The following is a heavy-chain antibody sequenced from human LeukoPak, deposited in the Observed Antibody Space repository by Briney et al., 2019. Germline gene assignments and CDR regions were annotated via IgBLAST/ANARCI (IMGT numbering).Heavy chain of an antibody. Sequence: ASVKVSCKASGYTFTSYGISWVRQAPGQGLEWMGWISAYNGNTNYAQKLQGRVTMTTDTSTSTAYMELSSLRSEDTAVYYCATEYYYDRHNAFDIWGQGTMVTVSS. CDR1: GYTFTSYG. CDR3: ATEYYYDRHNAFDI. CDR2: ISAYNGNT. V-gene: IGHV1-18*01. J-gene: IGHJ3*02. D-gene: IGHD3-22*01.